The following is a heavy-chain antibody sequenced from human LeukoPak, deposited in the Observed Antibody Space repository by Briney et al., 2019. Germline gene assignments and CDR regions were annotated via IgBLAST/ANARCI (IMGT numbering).Heavy chain of an antibody. CDR2: IKQDGSEK. CDR3: ASRGCSSTSCYFGAFDI. V-gene: IGHV3-7*03. J-gene: IGHJ3*02. CDR1: GFTFSSYW. D-gene: IGHD2-2*01. Sequence: GGSLRLSCAASGFTFSSYWMSWVRQAPGKGLEWVANIKQDGSEKYYVDSVKGRFTISRDNSKNTLYLQMNSLRAEDTAVYYCASRGCSSTSCYFGAFDIWGQGTMVTVSS.